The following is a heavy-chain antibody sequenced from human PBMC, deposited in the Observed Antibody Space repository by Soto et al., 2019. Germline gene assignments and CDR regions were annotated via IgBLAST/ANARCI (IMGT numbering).Heavy chain of an antibody. Sequence: SETLSLTCTVSGGSISSYYWSWIRQPPGKGLEWIGYIYYSGSTNYNPSLKSRVTISVDTSKNQFSLKLSPVTAADTAVYYCARVRDCSGGSCYSRWFDPWGQGTLVTVSS. D-gene: IGHD2-15*01. CDR1: GGSISSYY. CDR2: IYYSGST. CDR3: ARVRDCSGGSCYSRWFDP. J-gene: IGHJ5*02. V-gene: IGHV4-59*01.